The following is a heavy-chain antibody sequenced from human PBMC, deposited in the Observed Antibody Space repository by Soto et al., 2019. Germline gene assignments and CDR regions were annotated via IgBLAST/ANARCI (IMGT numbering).Heavy chain of an antibody. CDR1: GGSISSYY. CDR3: ARSFEDIYDILTGYYMGPLFDY. V-gene: IGHV4-59*08. CDR2: IYYSGST. J-gene: IGHJ4*02. D-gene: IGHD3-9*01. Sequence: SETLSLTCTVSGGSISSYYWSWIRQPPGKGLEWIGYIYYSGSTNYNPSLKSRVTISVDTSKNQFSLKLSSVTAADTAVYYCARSFEDIYDILTGYYMGPLFDYWAQGTLVTVSS.